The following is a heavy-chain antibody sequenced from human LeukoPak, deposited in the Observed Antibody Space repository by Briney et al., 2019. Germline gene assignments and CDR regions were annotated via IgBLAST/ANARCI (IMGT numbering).Heavy chain of an antibody. CDR2: INPSSGGT. Sequence: ASVKVSCKASGYTFTGYYMHWVRQAPGQGLEWMGWINPSSGGTNYAQKFQGRVTMTRDTSISTAYMELSRLRSDDTAVYYCARGITLRDYSNYKGSYYYYYGMDVWGQGTTVTVSS. J-gene: IGHJ6*02. D-gene: IGHD4-11*01. V-gene: IGHV1-2*02. CDR1: GYTFTGYY. CDR3: ARGITLRDYSNYKGSYYYYYGMDV.